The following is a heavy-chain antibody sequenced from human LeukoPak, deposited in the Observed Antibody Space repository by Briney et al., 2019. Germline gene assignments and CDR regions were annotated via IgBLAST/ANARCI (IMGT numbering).Heavy chain of an antibody. J-gene: IGHJ4*02. CDR1: GFTFSRYW. CDR3: ARANSGWYYFDY. CDR2: INSDGSST. D-gene: IGHD6-19*01. V-gene: IGHV3-74*01. Sequence: GGSLRLSCAASGFTFSRYWMHWVRQAPGKGLVWVSRINSDGSSTSYADSVKGRFTISRDNAKNTLYLQMNSLRAEDTAVYYCARANSGWYYFDYWGQGTLVTVSS.